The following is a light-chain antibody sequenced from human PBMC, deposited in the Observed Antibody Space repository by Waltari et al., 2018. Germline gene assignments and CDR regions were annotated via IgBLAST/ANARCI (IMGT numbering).Light chain of an antibody. CDR3: ETWDDRLGGPV. CDR2: VNN. J-gene: IGLJ2*01. CDR1: TSDLGSNS. Sequence: QSVLTQAPSASGTPGQRVTISCSGSTSDLGSNSVNWYQQLPGTAPQLLISVNNQRPSGVPDRCSGSKSGTSASLAISGLQSDDEADYYCETWDDRLGGPVFGGGTKLTVL. V-gene: IGLV1-44*01.